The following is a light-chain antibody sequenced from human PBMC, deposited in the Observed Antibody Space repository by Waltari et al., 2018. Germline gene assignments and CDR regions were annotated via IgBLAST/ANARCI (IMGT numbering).Light chain of an antibody. CDR3: CSYTRSNSVV. CDR1: SSDIGGSSF. CDR2: DFR. Sequence: QSALTQPASVSGSPGQSTTISCTGTSSDIGGSSFFSWYQQHPGSAPKVIIYDFRSRPSGVSDRFSGSKSGNTAYLTISGLQTDDEADYYCCSYTRSNSVVFGGGTKLTVL. J-gene: IGLJ2*01. V-gene: IGLV2-14*03.